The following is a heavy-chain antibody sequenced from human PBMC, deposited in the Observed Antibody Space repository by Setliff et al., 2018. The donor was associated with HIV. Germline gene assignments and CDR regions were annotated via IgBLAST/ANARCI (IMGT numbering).Heavy chain of an antibody. Sequence: WASVKVSCKASGYTFTSYYMHWVRQAPGQGLEWMGTINPSGGSTSYAQKFQGRVTMTRDTSTSTVYMELSSLRSEDTAVYYCARDCSSTSCPGSFNYYYYYYYMDVWGKGTTVTVSS. CDR3: ARDCSSTSCPGSFNYYYYYYYMDV. V-gene: IGHV1-46*03. J-gene: IGHJ6*03. CDR2: INPSGGST. D-gene: IGHD2-2*01. CDR1: GYTFTSYY.